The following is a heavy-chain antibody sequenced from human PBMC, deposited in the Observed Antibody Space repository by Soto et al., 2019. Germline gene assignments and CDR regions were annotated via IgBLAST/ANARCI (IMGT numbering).Heavy chain of an antibody. CDR1: GYTFTSYG. CDR3: AREDIVVVPAAIFAFDI. J-gene: IGHJ3*02. D-gene: IGHD2-2*02. Sequence: ASVKVSCKASGYTFTSYGISWVRQAPGQGLEWMGWISAYNGNTNYAQKLQGRVTMTTDTSTSTAYMELRSLRSDDTAVYYCAREDIVVVPAAIFAFDIWGQGTMVTVSS. V-gene: IGHV1-18*01. CDR2: ISAYNGNT.